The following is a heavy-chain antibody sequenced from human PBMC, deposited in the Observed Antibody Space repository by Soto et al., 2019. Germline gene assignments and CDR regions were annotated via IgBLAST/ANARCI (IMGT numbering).Heavy chain of an antibody. CDR3: AKAGDYYGSGSYYNSNWFDP. J-gene: IGHJ5*02. V-gene: IGHV3-23*01. CDR1: GFTFSSYA. D-gene: IGHD3-10*01. CDR2: ISGSGGST. Sequence: GGSLRLSCAASGFTFSSYAMSWVRQAPGKGLEWVSAISGSGGSTYYADSVKGRFTISRDNSKNTLYLQMNSLRAEDTAVYYCAKAGDYYGSGSYYNSNWFDPWGQGTLVTVSS.